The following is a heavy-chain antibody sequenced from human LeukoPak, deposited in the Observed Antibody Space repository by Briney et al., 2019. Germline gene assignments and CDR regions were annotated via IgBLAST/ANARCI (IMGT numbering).Heavy chain of an antibody. CDR3: ARGLXLXXXXXYXXDV. J-gene: IGHJ6*01. CDR2: MKEGGSDK. V-gene: IGHV3-7*04. CDR1: GFSFSHYC. Sequence: GGSLRLSCAASGFSFSHYCMSWVRQAPGKGLEWVASMKEGGSDKYYVDSVKGRFTISRDNAKNSLYLQMNSLRAEDTAVYYCARGLXLXXXXXYXXDVWGXGTTVTV.